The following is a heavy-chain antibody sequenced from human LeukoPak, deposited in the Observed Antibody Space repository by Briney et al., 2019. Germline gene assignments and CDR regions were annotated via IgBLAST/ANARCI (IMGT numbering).Heavy chain of an antibody. CDR3: ARDCRDTAMVGPDY. Sequence: GGSLRLSCAASGFTFSSYGXXWVRXXXXXXXXXXXVIWYDGSNKYYADSVKGRFTISRDNSKNTLYLQMNSLRAEDTAVYYCARDCRDTAMVGPDYWGQGTLVTVSS. D-gene: IGHD5-18*01. J-gene: IGHJ4*02. CDR2: IWYDGSNK. V-gene: IGHV3-33*01. CDR1: GFTFSSYG.